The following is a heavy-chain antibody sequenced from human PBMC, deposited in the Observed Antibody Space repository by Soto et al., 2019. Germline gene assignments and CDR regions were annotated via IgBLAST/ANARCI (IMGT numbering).Heavy chain of an antibody. D-gene: IGHD5-18*01. CDR1: GFTFSSYA. CDR3: ARAYTASGNYYYSYGMDV. V-gene: IGHV3-21*01. CDR2: ISSSSSYK. Sequence: GGSLRLSCAASGFTFSSYAMSWVRQAPGKGLGWVASISSSSSYKDYADSVKGRFTVSRDNAKNSRYLQMNSLRADDTAVYYCARAYTASGNYYYSYGMDVWDQGTAVTVSS. J-gene: IGHJ6*02.